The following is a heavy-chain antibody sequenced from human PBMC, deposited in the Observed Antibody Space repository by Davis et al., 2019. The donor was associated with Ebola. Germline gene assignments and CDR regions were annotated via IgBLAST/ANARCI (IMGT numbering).Heavy chain of an antibody. Sequence: GGSLRISCTASGFNVSGNYMSWVRQAPGKGLEWVAVIYRGGSTYYADSVKGRFTISRDNSKDTVQLQMNSLRAEDTAVYYCTRGRGGSSWELYWGQGTLVTVSS. D-gene: IGHD6-13*01. CDR2: IYRGGST. J-gene: IGHJ4*02. V-gene: IGHV3-53*01. CDR1: GFNVSGNY. CDR3: TRGRGGSSWELY.